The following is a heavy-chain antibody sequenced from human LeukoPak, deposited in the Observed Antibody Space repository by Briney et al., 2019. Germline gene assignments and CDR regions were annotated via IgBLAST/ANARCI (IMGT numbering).Heavy chain of an antibody. D-gene: IGHD1-26*01. J-gene: IGHJ5*02. CDR2: INHSGST. Sequence: PSETLSLTCAVYGGSFSGYYWSWIRQPPGKGLEWIGEINHSGSTNYNPSLKSRVTISVDTSKNQFSLQLNSVTPEDTAVYYCARWTSGSTNWFDPWGQGTLVTVSS. V-gene: IGHV4-34*01. CDR1: GGSFSGYY. CDR3: ARWTSGSTNWFDP.